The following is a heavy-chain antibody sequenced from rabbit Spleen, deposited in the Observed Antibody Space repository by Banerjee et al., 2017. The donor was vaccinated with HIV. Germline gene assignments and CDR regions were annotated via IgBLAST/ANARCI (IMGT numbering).Heavy chain of an antibody. Sequence: QSLEESGGDLVKPGASLTLTCTASGVSFSGDSYMCWVRQAPGKGLEWIACIDAGSSGFTYYATWAKGRFTISKTSSTTVTLQMTSLTAADTATYFCARVDDNYVYFNLWGPGTLVTVS. J-gene: IGHJ4*01. CDR1: GVSFSGDSY. CDR2: IDAGSSGFT. CDR3: ARVDDNYVYFNL. D-gene: IGHD6-1*01. V-gene: IGHV1S40*01.